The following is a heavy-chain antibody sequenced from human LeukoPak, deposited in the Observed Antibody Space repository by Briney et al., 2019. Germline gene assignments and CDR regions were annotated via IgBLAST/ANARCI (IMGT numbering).Heavy chain of an antibody. CDR2: IYYSGST. V-gene: IGHV4-39*01. D-gene: IGHD1-20*01. J-gene: IGHJ4*02. CDR1: GGSISSSSYY. Sequence: PSETLSLTCTVSGGSISSSSYYWGWIRQPPGKGLEWIGSIYYSGSTYYNPSLKSRVTISVDTSRNQFSLRLSSVTAADTAVFYCARGGYNWEDSYFDYWGQGTLVTVSS. CDR3: ARGGYNWEDSYFDY.